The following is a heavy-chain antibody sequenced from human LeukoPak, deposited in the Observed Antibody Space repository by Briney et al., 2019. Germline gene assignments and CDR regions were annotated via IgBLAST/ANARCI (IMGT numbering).Heavy chain of an antibody. V-gene: IGHV4-59*01. D-gene: IGHD1-26*01. CDR2: IYYTGST. CDR3: ARGGNYWPQWWFDP. J-gene: IGHJ5*02. CDR1: GGSISTYY. Sequence: PSETLSLTCTVSGGSISTYYWGWIRQPPGKGLEWIGYIYYTGSTSYNPSLKSRVTMSLDASKNQFSLELNSVTPADTAVYYCARGGNYWPQWWFDPWGRGTLVSVSS.